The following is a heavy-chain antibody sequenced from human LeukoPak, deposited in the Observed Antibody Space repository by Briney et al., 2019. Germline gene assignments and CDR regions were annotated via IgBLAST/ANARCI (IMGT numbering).Heavy chain of an antibody. Sequence: KPSETLSLTCTVSGGSVISDTYYWGWIRQPPGKGLEWIGEINHSGSTNYNPSLKSRVTISVDTSKNQFSLKLSSVTAADTAVYYCARGSRAERRAFDIWGQGTMVTVSS. CDR2: INHSGST. J-gene: IGHJ3*02. CDR1: GGSVISDTYY. CDR3: ARGSRAERRAFDI. V-gene: IGHV4-39*07. D-gene: IGHD1-1*01.